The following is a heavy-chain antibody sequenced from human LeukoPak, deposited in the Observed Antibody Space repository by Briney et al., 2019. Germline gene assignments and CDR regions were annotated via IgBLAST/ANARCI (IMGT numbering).Heavy chain of an antibody. CDR1: GFTFSSYG. CDR3: AKGSITARRYFDY. V-gene: IGHV3-30*02. D-gene: IGHD6-6*01. CDR2: IRYDGTNK. Sequence: GGSLRLSCAASGFTFSSYGMHWVRQAPGKGLEWVTFIRYDGTNKYYADSAKGRFTISRDNSKNTLYLQMNSLRAEDTAVYYCAKGSITARRYFDYWGQGTLVTVSS. J-gene: IGHJ4*02.